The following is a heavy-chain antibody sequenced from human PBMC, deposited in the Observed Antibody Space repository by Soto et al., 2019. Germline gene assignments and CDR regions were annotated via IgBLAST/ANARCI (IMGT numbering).Heavy chain of an antibody. J-gene: IGHJ4*02. D-gene: IGHD3-22*01. CDR1: GFTFSSYA. CDR2: ISYDGSNK. V-gene: IGHV3-30-3*01. CDR3: ARERDHSSCYYYAGGDHYFDY. Sequence: QVQLVESGGGVVQPGRSLRLSCAASGFTFSSYAMHWVRQAPGKGLEWVAVISYDGSNKYYADSVKGRFTISRDNSKNTLYLQMNSLRAEGTAVYYCARERDHSSCYYYAGGDHYFDYWGQGTLVTVSS.